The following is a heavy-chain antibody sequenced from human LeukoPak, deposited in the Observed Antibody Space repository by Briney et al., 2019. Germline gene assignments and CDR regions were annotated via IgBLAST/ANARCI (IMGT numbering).Heavy chain of an antibody. Sequence: AGGSLRFSCAASGFTFSSYWMSWVRQAPGKGLEWVANIKQDGSEKYSVDSVKGRFTISRDNAKNSVYLQMNSLRAEDTAVYYCARDLRGNIVVIVAADLSLDYWGQGTLVTVAS. V-gene: IGHV3-7*01. CDR1: GFTFSSYW. CDR3: ARDLRGNIVVIVAADLSLDY. D-gene: IGHD2-15*01. J-gene: IGHJ4*02. CDR2: IKQDGSEK.